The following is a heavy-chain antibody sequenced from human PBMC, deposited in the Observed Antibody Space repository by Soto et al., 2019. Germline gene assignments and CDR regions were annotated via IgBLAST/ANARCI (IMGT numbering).Heavy chain of an antibody. J-gene: IGHJ2*01. V-gene: IGHV3-30-3*01. CDR2: ISYDGSNK. CDR1: GFTFSSYA. D-gene: IGHD6-6*01. CDR3: ARVSSSNNYWYFDL. Sequence: QVQLVESGGGVVQPGRSLRLSCAASGFTFSSYAMHWVRQAPGKGLEWVAVISYDGSNKYYADSVKGRFTISRDNSKNTLDLQMNSLRAEDTAVYYCARVSSSNNYWYFDLWGRGTLVTVSS.